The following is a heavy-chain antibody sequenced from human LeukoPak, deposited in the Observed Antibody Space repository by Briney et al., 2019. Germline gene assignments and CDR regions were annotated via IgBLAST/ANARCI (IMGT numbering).Heavy chain of an antibody. J-gene: IGHJ4*02. CDR2: ISSSGSTI. Sequence: GGSLRLSCAASGFTFSSYEMNWVRQAPGKGLEWVSYISSSGSTIYYADSVKGRFTISRDNAKNSLYLQMNSLRAEDTAVYYCAACNAEDFDYWGQGTLVTVSS. CDR3: AACNAEDFDY. V-gene: IGHV3-48*03. CDR1: GFTFSSYE. D-gene: IGHD1-14*01.